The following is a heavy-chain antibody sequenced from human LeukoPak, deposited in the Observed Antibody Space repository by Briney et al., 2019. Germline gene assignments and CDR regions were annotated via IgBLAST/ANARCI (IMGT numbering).Heavy chain of an antibody. D-gene: IGHD3-3*01. V-gene: IGHV3-7*03. CDR2: IKQDGSEE. J-gene: IGHJ3*01. CDR3: ARRLSLRFDAFAV. CDR1: GFTFNSYW. Sequence: GGSLRLSCAASGFTFNSYWMSWVRQPPGKGLEWVANIKQDGSEEYYVDSVKGRFTISRDNAKNSLILQMNSLRAEDTALYFCARRLSLRFDAFAVWGPGTVVTVSS.